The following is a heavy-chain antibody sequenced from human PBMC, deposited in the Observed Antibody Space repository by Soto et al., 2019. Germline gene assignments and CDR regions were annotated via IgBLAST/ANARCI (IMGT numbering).Heavy chain of an antibody. V-gene: IGHV3-23*01. D-gene: IGHD2-8*01. CDR3: AKNGLDNSPSAIDS. CDR2: ITGSGRDT. Sequence: EVQLLESGGGLAQPGGSLRLSCAASGFTFRNNVLSWVRQAPGKGLDWVSGITGSGRDTYYADSVKGRFTTSRDNSKNMVFLQMNSLRAEDTALYYCAKNGLDNSPSAIDSWGPGTLVTVSS. CDR1: GFTFRNNV. J-gene: IGHJ4*02.